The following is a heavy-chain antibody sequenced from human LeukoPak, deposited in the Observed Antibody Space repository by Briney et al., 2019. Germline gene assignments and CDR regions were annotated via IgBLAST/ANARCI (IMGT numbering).Heavy chain of an antibody. V-gene: IGHV4-34*01. Sequence: PSETLSLTCAVYGGSFSGYYWSWIRQPPGKGLEWIGEINHSGSTNYNPSLKSRVTISVDASKNQFSLKLSSVTAADTAVYYCAREVTMEGGYFDYWGQGTLVTVSS. CDR2: INHSGST. J-gene: IGHJ4*02. D-gene: IGHD3-10*01. CDR3: AREVTMEGGYFDY. CDR1: GGSFSGYY.